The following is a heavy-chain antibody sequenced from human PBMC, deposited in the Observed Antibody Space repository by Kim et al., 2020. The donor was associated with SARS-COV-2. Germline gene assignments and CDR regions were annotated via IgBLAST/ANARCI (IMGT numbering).Heavy chain of an antibody. CDR2: INPNGGNT. CDR1: GYTFTNYF. Sequence: ASVKVSCKASGYTFTNYFIHWVRQAPGQGLEWMGIINPNGGNTNFAQKFQGRVTMTRDTSTSTVYMEISSLGSEETALYFCARAFCSSSTCYPTARDYYHGMDVWRQGTTVNVSS. CDR3: ARAFCSSSTCYPTARDYYHGMDV. V-gene: IGHV1-46*01. J-gene: IGHJ6*02. D-gene: IGHD2-2*01.